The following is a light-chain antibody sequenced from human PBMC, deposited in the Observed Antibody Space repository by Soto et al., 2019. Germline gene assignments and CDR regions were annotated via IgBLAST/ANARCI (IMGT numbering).Light chain of an antibody. CDR2: DVS. CDR1: SSDVGGYNY. CDR3: SSYTSSSTLEV. Sequence: QSVLTQPASVSGSPGQSITISCTGTSSDVGGYNYVSWYQQHPGKAPKLMIYDVSNRPSGVSNRFSGSKSGNTASLTISGFQAEDEADYYCSSYTSSSTLEVFGTGTKVPVL. V-gene: IGLV2-14*01. J-gene: IGLJ1*01.